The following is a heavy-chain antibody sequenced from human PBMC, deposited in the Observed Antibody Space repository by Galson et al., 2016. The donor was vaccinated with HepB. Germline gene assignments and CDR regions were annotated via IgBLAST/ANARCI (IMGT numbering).Heavy chain of an antibody. CDR3: AKRHEFCPPVGRSVDY. D-gene: IGHD3-3*01. Sequence: SLRLSCAGSGFLFRGYGMHWVRQAPGKGLEWVAADSMDGRRKFYSDSVRGRFTISRDNSNKMLFLQMDSLRPDDTAVYYCAKRHEFCPPVGRSVDYWGQGTLVSVSS. J-gene: IGHJ4*02. CDR2: DSMDGRRK. CDR1: GFLFRGYG. V-gene: IGHV3-30*18.